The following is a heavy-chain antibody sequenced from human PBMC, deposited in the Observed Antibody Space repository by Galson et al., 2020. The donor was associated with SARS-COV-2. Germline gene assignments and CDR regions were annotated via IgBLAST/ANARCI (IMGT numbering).Heavy chain of an antibody. CDR2: IYYSGST. CDR3: ARGLHYYDSSGYYFDY. Sequence: WIGYIYYSGSTNYNPSLKSRVTISVDTSKNQFSLKLSSVTAADTAVYYCARGLHYYDSSGYYFDYWGQGTLVTVSS. J-gene: IGHJ4*02. D-gene: IGHD3-22*01. V-gene: IGHV4-59*09.